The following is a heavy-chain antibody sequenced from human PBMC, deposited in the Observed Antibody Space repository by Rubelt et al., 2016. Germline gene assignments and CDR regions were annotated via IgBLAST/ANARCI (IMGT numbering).Heavy chain of an antibody. CDR1: GFSFSTNS. V-gene: IGHV3-64*07. CDR3: ARSPGYCSGGSCPYGMDV. CDR2: ISSNGASA. J-gene: IGHJ6*04. Sequence: EVQLVESGGGLVKPGGSLRLSCAASGFSFSTNSMHWVRQAPGKGLEYVSAISSNGASAFYADSVKGRFTISRDNSKNTLYLQMGSLRAEDMAVYYCARSPGYCSGGSCPYGMDVWGKGTTVTVSS. D-gene: IGHD2-15*01.